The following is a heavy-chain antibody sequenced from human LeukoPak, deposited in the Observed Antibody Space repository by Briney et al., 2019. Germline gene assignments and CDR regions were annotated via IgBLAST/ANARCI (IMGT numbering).Heavy chain of an antibody. CDR2: INWNGGST. V-gene: IGHV3-20*04. J-gene: IGHJ4*02. D-gene: IGHD3-22*01. CDR3: ARAQGRYYDSSGYSFDY. Sequence: GGSLRLSCAASGFTFDDYGMSWVRQAPGKGLERVSGINWNGGSTGYADSVKGRFTISRDNAKNSLYLQMNSRRAEDTALYYCARAQGRYYDSSGYSFDYWGQGTLVTVSS. CDR1: GFTFDDYG.